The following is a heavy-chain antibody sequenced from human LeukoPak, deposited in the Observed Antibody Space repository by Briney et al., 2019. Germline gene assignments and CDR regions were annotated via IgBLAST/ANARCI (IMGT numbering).Heavy chain of an antibody. V-gene: IGHV1-69*01. J-gene: IGHJ5*02. CDR3: ARGRGVLLWFGELLQTPNNWFDP. D-gene: IGHD3-10*01. Sequence: SVKVSCKASGGTFSSYAISWVRQAPGQGLEWMGGIIPIFDTANYAQKFQGRVTITADESTSTAYMELSSLRSEDTAVYYCARGRGVLLWFGELLQTPNNWFDPWGQGTLVTVSS. CDR2: IIPIFDTA. CDR1: GGTFSSYA.